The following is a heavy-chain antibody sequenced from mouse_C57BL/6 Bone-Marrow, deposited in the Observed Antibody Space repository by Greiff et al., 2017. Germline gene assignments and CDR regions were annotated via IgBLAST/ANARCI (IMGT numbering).Heavy chain of an antibody. CDR2: IFPGDGDT. CDR3: ARGAY. J-gene: IGHJ3*01. Sequence: VQLQQSGAELVKPGASVKISCKASGYAFSSYWMNWVKQRPGKGLEWIGQIFPGDGDTNDNGKFKGKATLTANKSSSTAYMELSSLTCEGSAVYFCARGAYWGQGTLVTVSA. CDR1: GYAFSSYW. V-gene: IGHV1-80*01.